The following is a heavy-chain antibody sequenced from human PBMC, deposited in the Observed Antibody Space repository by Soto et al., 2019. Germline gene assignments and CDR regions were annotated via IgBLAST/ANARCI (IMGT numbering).Heavy chain of an antibody. D-gene: IGHD3-16*01. V-gene: IGHV3-30-3*01. J-gene: IGHJ6*02. CDR2: ISYDGSNK. CDR1: GFTFSSYA. Sequence: PGGSLRLSCAASGFTFSSYAMHWVRQAPGKGLEWVAVISYDGSNKYYADSVKGRFTISRDNSKKTLYLQMNSLRAEDTAVYYCARVTFVEQWPSDNYGMDVWGQGTTVT. CDR3: ARVTFVEQWPSDNYGMDV.